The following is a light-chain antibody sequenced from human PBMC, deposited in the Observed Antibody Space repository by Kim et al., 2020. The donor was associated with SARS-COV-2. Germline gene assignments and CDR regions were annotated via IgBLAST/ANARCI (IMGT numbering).Light chain of an antibody. CDR3: QVLDSSSDNYV. CDR1: KIGSKS. CDR2: YDS. J-gene: IGLJ1*01. Sequence: SYELTQPPSVSVAPGKTARITCGGDKIGSKSVHWYQQKPGQAPVLVIYYDSDRPSGIPERFSGSNSGNTATLTISRVEAVDEADYYCQVLDSSSDNYVFGTGTKVTVL. V-gene: IGLV3-21*04.